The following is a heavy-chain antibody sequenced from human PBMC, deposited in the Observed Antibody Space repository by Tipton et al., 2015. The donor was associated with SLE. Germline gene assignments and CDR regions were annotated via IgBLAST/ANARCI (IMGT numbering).Heavy chain of an antibody. Sequence: LRLSCTASGFTFGDYAMSWVRQAPGKGLEWIGSIYYSGSTYYNPSLKSRVTISVDTSKSQFSLKLSSVTAADTAVYYCARDYGADYYYGGMDVWGQGTTVTVSS. V-gene: IGHV4-38-2*02. CDR2: IYYSGST. CDR1: GFTFGDYA. D-gene: IGHD4-17*01. J-gene: IGHJ6*02. CDR3: ARDYGADYYYGGMDV.